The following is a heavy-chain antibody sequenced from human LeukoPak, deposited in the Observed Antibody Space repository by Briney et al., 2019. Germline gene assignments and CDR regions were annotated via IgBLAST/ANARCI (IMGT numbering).Heavy chain of an antibody. J-gene: IGHJ6*03. V-gene: IGHV3-23*01. D-gene: IGHD1-7*01. Sequence: GGSLRLSCAASGFTFSSYAMSWVHQAPGKGLEWVSAISGSGGSTYYADSVKGRFTISRDNSKNTLYLQMNSPRAEDTAVYYCAKRAGTTGAYYYYYYMDVWGKGTTVTVSS. CDR3: AKRAGTTGAYYYYYYMDV. CDR2: ISGSGGST. CDR1: GFTFSSYA.